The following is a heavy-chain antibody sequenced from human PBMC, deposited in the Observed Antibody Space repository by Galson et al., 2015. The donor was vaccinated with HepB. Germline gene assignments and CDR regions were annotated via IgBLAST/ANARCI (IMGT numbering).Heavy chain of an antibody. CDR2: ISYDGSNK. Sequence: SLRLSCAASGFTFSSYAMHWVRQAPGKGLEWVAVISYDGSNKYYADSVKGRFTISRDNSKNTLYLQMNSLRAEDTAVYYCASGIAAAGTGAFDIWGQGTMVTVSS. D-gene: IGHD6-13*01. CDR1: GFTFSSYA. J-gene: IGHJ3*02. CDR3: ASGIAAAGTGAFDI. V-gene: IGHV3-30*04.